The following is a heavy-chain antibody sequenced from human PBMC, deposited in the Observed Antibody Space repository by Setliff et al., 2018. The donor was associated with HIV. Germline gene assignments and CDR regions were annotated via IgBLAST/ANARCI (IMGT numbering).Heavy chain of an antibody. Sequence: SETLSLTCTVSGYSISSGYYWGWIRQPPGKGLEWIGSIYHSGSTYYNPSLKSRVTISVDTSKNQFSLKLSSVTAADTAVYYCARHMYYGDYYFDYWGQGTLVTVSS. D-gene: IGHD4-17*01. CDR2: IYHSGST. CDR1: GYSISSGYY. J-gene: IGHJ4*02. V-gene: IGHV4-38-2*02. CDR3: ARHMYYGDYYFDY.